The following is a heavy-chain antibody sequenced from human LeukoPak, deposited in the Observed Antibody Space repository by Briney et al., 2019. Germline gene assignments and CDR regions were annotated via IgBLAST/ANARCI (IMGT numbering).Heavy chain of an antibody. V-gene: IGHV3-30*03. D-gene: IGHD4-23*01. CDR3: ARGTTVESDY. J-gene: IGHJ4*02. CDR2: ISYDGSNK. CDR1: GFTFSSYG. Sequence: QPGGSLRLSCAASGFTFSSYGMHWVRQAPGKGLEWVAVISYDGSNKYYADSVKGRFTVSRDNAKNSLYLQMNSLRAEDTAVYYCARGTTVESDYWGQGTLVTVSS.